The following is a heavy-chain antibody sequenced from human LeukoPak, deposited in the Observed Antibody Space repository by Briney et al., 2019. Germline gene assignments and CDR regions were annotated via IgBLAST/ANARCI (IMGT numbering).Heavy chain of an antibody. Sequence: GGSLRLSCAASGFTFSSYGMHWVRQAPGKGLEWVAVIWYDGSNKYYADSVKGRFTISRNNSKNTLYLQMNGLRAEDTAVYYCAKSSGYLGYYGMDVWGQGTTVTVSS. CDR2: IWYDGSNK. CDR3: AKSSGYLGYYGMDV. D-gene: IGHD3-22*01. CDR1: GFTFSSYG. V-gene: IGHV3-30*02. J-gene: IGHJ6*02.